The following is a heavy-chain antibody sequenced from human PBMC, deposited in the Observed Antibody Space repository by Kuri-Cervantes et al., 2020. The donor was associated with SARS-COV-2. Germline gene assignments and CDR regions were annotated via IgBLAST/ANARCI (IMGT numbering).Heavy chain of an antibody. CDR1: GFTFSDHY. V-gene: IGHV3-72*01. D-gene: IGHD4-11*01. Sequence: GESLKISCATSGFTFSDHYIDWVRQASGKGLEWVGRSSNKVYRYTTEYATSVKGRFTISRDFSKNSLSLQMDSLTTEDTAVYYCARSLTTTYSFWGQGTLVTVSS. CDR3: ARSLTTTYSF. J-gene: IGHJ1*01. CDR2: SSNKVYRYTT.